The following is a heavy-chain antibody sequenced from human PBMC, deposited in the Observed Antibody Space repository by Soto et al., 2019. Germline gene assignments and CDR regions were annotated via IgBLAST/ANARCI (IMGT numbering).Heavy chain of an antibody. D-gene: IGHD1-26*01. V-gene: IGHV4-59*08. J-gene: IGHJ4*02. CDR3: ARLGGRYDVPHYDY. CDR1: GGSISSYY. CDR2: IFYFGST. Sequence: PSETLSLTCTVSGGSISSYYWSWIRQTPGKGLEWIGYIFYFGSTNYNPSLKSRVTLSIDTSKNQLSLKLSSVTAADTAVYYCARLGGRYDVPHYDYWGQGNLVTVSS.